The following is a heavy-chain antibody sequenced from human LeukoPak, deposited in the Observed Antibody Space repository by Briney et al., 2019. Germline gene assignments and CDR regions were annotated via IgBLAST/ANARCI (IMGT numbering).Heavy chain of an antibody. J-gene: IGHJ6*02. Sequence: LETLSLTCAVYGGSFSGYYWSWIRQPPGKGLEWIGEINHSGSTNYNPSLKSRVTISVDTSKNQFSLKLSSVTAADTAVYYCARGPPNCSGGSCYSSYYYGMDVWGQGTTVTVSS. CDR1: GGSFSGYY. D-gene: IGHD2-15*01. CDR2: INHSGST. CDR3: ARGPPNCSGGSCYSSYYYGMDV. V-gene: IGHV4-34*01.